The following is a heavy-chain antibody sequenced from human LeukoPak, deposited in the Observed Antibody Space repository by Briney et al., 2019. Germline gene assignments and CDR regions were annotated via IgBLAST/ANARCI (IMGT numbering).Heavy chain of an antibody. CDR2: INHSGST. CDR1: GGSLSSYY. Sequence: SETLSLTCAVYGGSLSSYYWSWIRQPPGKGLEWIGAINHSGSTNYNPSLKSRVTISVDTSKNQFSLKLSSVTAADTAVYYCARGRYGTMIVVVSGSYYFDYWGQGTLVTVSS. J-gene: IGHJ4*02. CDR3: ARGRYGTMIVVVSGSYYFDY. D-gene: IGHD3-22*01. V-gene: IGHV4-34*01.